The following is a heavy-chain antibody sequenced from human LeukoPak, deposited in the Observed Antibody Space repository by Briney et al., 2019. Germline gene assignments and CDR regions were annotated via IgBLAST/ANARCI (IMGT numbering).Heavy chain of an antibody. J-gene: IGHJ4*02. CDR2: ISSSGSTV. CDR1: GFTFSSYE. D-gene: IGHD1-14*01. V-gene: IGHV3-48*03. CDR3: ARDIGIPDGDY. Sequence: GGSLRLSCAASGFTFSSYEMNWVRQAPGKGLEWVSYISSSGSTVYYADSVKGRFAISRDNAKNSLYLQMNSLRAEDTAVYYCARDIGIPDGDYWGQGTLVTVSS.